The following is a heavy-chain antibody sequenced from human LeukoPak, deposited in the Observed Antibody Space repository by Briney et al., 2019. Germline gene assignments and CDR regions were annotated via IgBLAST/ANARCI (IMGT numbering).Heavy chain of an antibody. J-gene: IGHJ4*02. CDR1: GGSISSSSYY. CDR2: IYYSGST. D-gene: IGHD3-16*01. V-gene: IGHV4-39*01. Sequence: PSETLSLTCTVSGGSISSSSYYWGWLRQPPGKGLEWIGSIYYSGSTYYNPSLKSRVTISVDTSKNQFSLKLSSVTAADTAVYYCATTLGGHYFDYWGQGTLVTVSS. CDR3: ATTLGGHYFDY.